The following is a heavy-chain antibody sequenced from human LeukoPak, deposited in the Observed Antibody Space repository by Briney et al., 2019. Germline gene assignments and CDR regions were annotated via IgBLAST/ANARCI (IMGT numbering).Heavy chain of an antibody. Sequence: ASVKVSCKASGYTFTNYVITWVRQAPGQGLEWMGWINAYNGNTNYAQKFQGRVTMTTDTSTTTAYMELRSLRSDDTAVYYCARGVGQTTGTTGGYYFDFWGQGTLVTVSS. V-gene: IGHV1-18*01. CDR3: ARGVGQTTGTTGGYYFDF. J-gene: IGHJ4*02. CDR1: GYTFTNYV. CDR2: INAYNGNT. D-gene: IGHD1-1*01.